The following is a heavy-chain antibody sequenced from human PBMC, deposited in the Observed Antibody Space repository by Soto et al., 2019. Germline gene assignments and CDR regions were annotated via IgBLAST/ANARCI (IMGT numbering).Heavy chain of an antibody. CDR1: GLTFDDYA. CDR3: ARDVGSVARNLLY. J-gene: IGHJ4*02. Sequence: EVQLVESGGGLVQPGRSLRLSCAVSGLTFDDYAMHGVRQTPGGGREWVSSINSNRDHIGYADSVKGRFTISRDNAKNSLYLQIHSLRAEDTALYYCARDVGSVARNLLYWGQGTLVTVSS. CDR2: INSNRDHI. D-gene: IGHD5-12*01. V-gene: IGHV3-9*01.